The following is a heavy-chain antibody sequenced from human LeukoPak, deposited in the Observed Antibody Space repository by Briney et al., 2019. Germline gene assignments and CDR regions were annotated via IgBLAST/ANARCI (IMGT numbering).Heavy chain of an antibody. CDR1: GGSISSSSYY. Sequence: SETLSLTCTVSGGSISSSSYYWGWIRQPPGKGLEWIGSIYYSGSTYYNPSLKSRVTISVDTSKNQFSLKLSSVTAADTAVYYCARLDFDWLLGDYWGQGTLVTVSS. D-gene: IGHD3-9*01. J-gene: IGHJ4*02. V-gene: IGHV4-39*07. CDR3: ARLDFDWLLGDY. CDR2: IYYSGST.